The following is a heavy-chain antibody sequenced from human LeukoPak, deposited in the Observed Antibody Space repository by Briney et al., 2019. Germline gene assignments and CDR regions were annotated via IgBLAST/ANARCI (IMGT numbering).Heavy chain of an antibody. V-gene: IGHV4-30-2*01. D-gene: IGHD6-13*01. CDR2: IYHSRST. Sequence: PSETLSLTCAVSAGSISSGGYSWSWIRQPPGKGLERIGYIYHSRSTHYHPSLKSRVTISVDRSKYQFSLKLSSVTAADTAVYYCARLVAATGNFDYWGQGTLVTVSS. J-gene: IGHJ4*02. CDR3: ARLVAATGNFDY. CDR1: AGSISSGGYS.